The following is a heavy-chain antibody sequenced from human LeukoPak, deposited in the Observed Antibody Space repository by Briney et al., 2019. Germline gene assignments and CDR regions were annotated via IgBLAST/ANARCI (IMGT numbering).Heavy chain of an antibody. V-gene: IGHV3-23*01. Sequence: PGGSLRLSCVGSGFTFGDYGMSWVRQAPGKGLEWVSSFSASGGSTYYADSVKGRFTISRDNSKNTLYLQMNSLRAEDTAVYYCAKDLRIVGATRAVDYWGQGTLVTVSS. J-gene: IGHJ4*02. D-gene: IGHD1-26*01. CDR1: GFTFGDYG. CDR3: AKDLRIVGATRAVDY. CDR2: FSASGGST.